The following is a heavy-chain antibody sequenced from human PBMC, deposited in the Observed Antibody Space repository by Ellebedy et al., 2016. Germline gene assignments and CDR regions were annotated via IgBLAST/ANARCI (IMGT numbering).Heavy chain of an antibody. D-gene: IGHD2-15*01. CDR3: REGHYSDV. CDR2: ISGGGDAT. CDR1: GIGFSDFF. Sequence: GGSLRLSXAASGIGFSDFFMGWVRRAPGKRLEWVSTISGGGDATYFADSVKGRFTISRDNSRNILYLHLNSLRVDDTAKYYCREGHYSDVWGQGTLVTVSS. J-gene: IGHJ1*01. V-gene: IGHV3-23*01.